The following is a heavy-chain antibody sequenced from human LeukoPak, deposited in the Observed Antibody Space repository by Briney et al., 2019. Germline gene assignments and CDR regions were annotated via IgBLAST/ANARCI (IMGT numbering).Heavy chain of an antibody. CDR2: INSDGSWT. CDR1: GNYW. Sequence: GGSLRLSCAASGNYWMHWVRQAPGKGLVWVSHINSDGSWTSYADSVKGRFTISKDNAKNTVYLQMNSLRAEDTAVYYCVKAKQTFTGGNFEHRALDPWGQGTLVTVS. J-gene: IGHJ5*02. D-gene: IGHD3-9*01. CDR3: VKAKQTFTGGNFEHRALDP. V-gene: IGHV3-74*01.